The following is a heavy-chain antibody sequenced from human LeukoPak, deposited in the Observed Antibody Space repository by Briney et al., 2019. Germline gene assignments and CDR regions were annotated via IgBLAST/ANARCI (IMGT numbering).Heavy chain of an antibody. CDR3: AMMYYYGSGSYI. Sequence: SVKVSCKASGGTFSSYAISWVRQAPGQGLEWMGGIIPIFGTANYAQKFQGRVTITADESTSTAYMELSSLRSEDTAVYYCAMMYYYGSGSYIWGQGTLVTVSS. J-gene: IGHJ4*02. D-gene: IGHD3-10*01. CDR2: IIPIFGTA. V-gene: IGHV1-69*13. CDR1: GGTFSSYA.